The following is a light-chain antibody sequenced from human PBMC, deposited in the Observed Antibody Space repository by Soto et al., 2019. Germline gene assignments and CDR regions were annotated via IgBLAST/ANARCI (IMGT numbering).Light chain of an antibody. CDR1: LRDLSSANNKNY. J-gene: IGKJ4*02. Sequence: LACSRGETTTLNSNSPLRDLSSANNKNYLAWYQQKPGQPPKLLIFGASTRKSGVPDRFSGCGSGTDFTLTISRLQAEDPAVYYCQHHALPPFTIGGGTKV. CDR3: QHHALPPFT. CDR2: GAS. V-gene: IGKV4-1*01.